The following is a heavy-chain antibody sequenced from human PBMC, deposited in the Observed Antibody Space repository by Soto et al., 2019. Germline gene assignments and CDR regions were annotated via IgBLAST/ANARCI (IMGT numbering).Heavy chain of an antibody. D-gene: IGHD6-13*01. CDR2: ISSSSSTI. CDR1: GFTFSSYS. Sequence: HPGGSLRLSCAASGFTFSSYSMNWVRQAPGKGLEWVSYISSSSSTIYYADSVKGRFTISRDNSKNSLYLQMNSLRVEDTAVYYCASLLSAAGTGYWGLGTLVTVSS. V-gene: IGHV3-48*01. J-gene: IGHJ4*02. CDR3: ASLLSAAGTGY.